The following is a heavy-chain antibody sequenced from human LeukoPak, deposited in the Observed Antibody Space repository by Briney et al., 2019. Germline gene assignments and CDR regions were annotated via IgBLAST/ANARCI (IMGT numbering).Heavy chain of an antibody. V-gene: IGHV4-59*01. CDR2: IYYSGST. CDR1: GGSISSYY. J-gene: IGHJ6*03. D-gene: IGHD6-13*01. CDR3: ARVRYSSSWPYYYYYYYMDV. Sequence: PSETLSLTCTVSGGSISSYYWSWIRQPPGKGLEWIGYIYYSGSTNYNPSLKSRVTISVDTSKNQFSLKLSSVTAADTAVYYCARVRYSSSWPYYYYYYYMDVWGKGTTVTVSS.